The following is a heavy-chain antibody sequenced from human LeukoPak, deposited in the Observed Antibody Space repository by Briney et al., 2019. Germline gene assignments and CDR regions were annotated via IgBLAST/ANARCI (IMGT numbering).Heavy chain of an antibody. CDR1: GFTFSDYA. CDR2: IGYDGSNK. Sequence: GGSLRLSCAASGFTFSDYAMHWVRQAPGKGLEWVAVIGYDGSNKYDADSVKGRFTISRDNSKNMMYLQMNSLRAEDTAVYYCARDRGLVAGRSFDYWGQGTLVTVSS. V-gene: IGHV3-33*01. J-gene: IGHJ4*02. CDR3: ARDRGLVAGRSFDY. D-gene: IGHD2-8*02.